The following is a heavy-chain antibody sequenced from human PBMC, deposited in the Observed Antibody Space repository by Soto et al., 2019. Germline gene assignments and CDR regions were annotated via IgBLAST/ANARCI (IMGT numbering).Heavy chain of an antibody. J-gene: IGHJ4*02. Sequence: SETLSLTCTVSGGSISSSSYYWGWIRQPPGKGLEWIGSIYYSGSTYYNPSLKSRVTISVDTSKNQFSLKLSSVTAADTAVYYCARAYYDILTGSIEYFDYWGQGTLVTVSS. CDR1: GGSISSSSYY. V-gene: IGHV4-39*01. D-gene: IGHD3-9*01. CDR3: ARAYYDILTGSIEYFDY. CDR2: IYYSGST.